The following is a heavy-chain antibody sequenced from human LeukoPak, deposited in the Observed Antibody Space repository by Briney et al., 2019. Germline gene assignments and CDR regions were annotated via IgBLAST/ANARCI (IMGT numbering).Heavy chain of an antibody. CDR1: GYTFTSYD. CDR2: IIPIFGTA. V-gene: IGHV1-69*05. Sequence: GASVKVSCKASGYTFTSYDINWVRQAPGQGLEWMGGIIPIFGTANYAQKFQGRVTITTDESTSTAYMELSSLRSEDTAVYYCARGSASKVNWFDPWGQGTLVTVSS. CDR3: ARGSASKVNWFDP. J-gene: IGHJ5*02.